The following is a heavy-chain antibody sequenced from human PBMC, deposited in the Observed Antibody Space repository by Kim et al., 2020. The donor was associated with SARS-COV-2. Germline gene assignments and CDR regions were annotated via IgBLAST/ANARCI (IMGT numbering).Heavy chain of an antibody. CDR1: GHFFTRDS. D-gene: IGHD3-16*01. CDR2: IDCGNGNT. J-gene: IGHJ4*02. V-gene: IGHV1-3*01. Sequence: ASVKVSCKTSGHFFTRDSIHWVRQAPGQGLEWMGGIDCGNGNTIYSQKFQGRVTFTTDTSASTAYMELSFLRSEDSAVYYCLGGFYFDYCGQGPLVTVSS. CDR3: LGGFYFDY.